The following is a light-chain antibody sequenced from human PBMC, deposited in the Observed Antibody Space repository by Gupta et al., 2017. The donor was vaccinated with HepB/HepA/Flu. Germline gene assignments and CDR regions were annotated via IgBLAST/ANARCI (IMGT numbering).Light chain of an antibody. J-gene: IGKJ1*01. V-gene: IGKV4-1*01. CDR2: GAS. Sequence: DIVMTQTQASLAVSLGERATIPCQSSQSILSSSNNKNYLAWYQQRLGQPPKPLIYGASSREYGVPDRFSGSGYGTDFTLTISSRQAEDVAIYYCQQENSTPRTFGQGTKVEIK. CDR1: QSILSSSNNKNY. CDR3: QQENSTPRT.